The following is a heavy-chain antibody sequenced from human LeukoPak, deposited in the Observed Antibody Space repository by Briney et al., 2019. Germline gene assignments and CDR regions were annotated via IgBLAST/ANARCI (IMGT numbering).Heavy chain of an antibody. Sequence: SETLSLTCSVSGGSVSSDSYFWNWVRQPPGKGLEWIGYIYSSGSTNYNRSLKSRVTISLDTSKNQFSLKLSSVTAADTAVYYCGGRPPPPPLHYGGQEPPVTFSS. CDR1: GGSVSSDSYF. V-gene: IGHV4-61*01. CDR3: GGRPPPPPLHY. CDR2: IYSSGST. J-gene: IGHJ4*02.